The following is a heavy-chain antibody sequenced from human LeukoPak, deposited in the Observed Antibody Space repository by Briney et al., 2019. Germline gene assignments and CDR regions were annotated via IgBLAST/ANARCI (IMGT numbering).Heavy chain of an antibody. CDR3: AKDGYSSGHRAFDY. J-gene: IGHJ4*02. D-gene: IGHD6-19*01. Sequence: GGSLRLSCAASGFTFSSYGMHWVRQAPGKGLEWVAFIRYDGSNKYYADSVKGRFTISRDNAKNSLYLQMNSLRAEDTALYYCAKDGYSSGHRAFDYWGQGTLVTVSS. CDR2: IRYDGSNK. V-gene: IGHV3-30*02. CDR1: GFTFSSYG.